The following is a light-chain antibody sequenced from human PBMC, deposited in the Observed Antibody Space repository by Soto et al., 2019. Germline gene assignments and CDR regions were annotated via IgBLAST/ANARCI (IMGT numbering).Light chain of an antibody. CDR2: LNSDGSH. Sequence: QSVLTQSPSASASLGASVKLTCTLSSGHSSYAIAWHQQQPEKGPRFLMYLNSDGSHSKGDGIPDRCSGSSSGAERYLTISSLQSEDEADYYCQTWGTGPVVGGGTKLTVL. J-gene: IGLJ3*02. CDR1: SGHSSYA. V-gene: IGLV4-69*02. CDR3: QTWGTGPV.